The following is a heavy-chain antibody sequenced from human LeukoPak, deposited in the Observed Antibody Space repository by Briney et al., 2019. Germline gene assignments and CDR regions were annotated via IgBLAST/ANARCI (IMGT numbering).Heavy chain of an antibody. J-gene: IGHJ6*03. D-gene: IGHD6-19*01. Sequence: ASVKVSCKASGYTFTSYDINWVRQATGQGLEWMGWMNPNSGNTGYAQKFQGRVTMTRNTSISTAYMELSSLRSEDTAVYYCARGTLGWRYYYYYYMDVWGKGTTVTTSS. V-gene: IGHV1-8*01. CDR1: GYTFTSYD. CDR2: MNPNSGNT. CDR3: ARGTLGWRYYYYYYMDV.